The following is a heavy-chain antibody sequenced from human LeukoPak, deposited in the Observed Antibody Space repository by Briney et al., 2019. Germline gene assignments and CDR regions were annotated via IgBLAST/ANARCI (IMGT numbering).Heavy chain of an antibody. J-gene: IGHJ4*02. CDR1: GYTFTSYD. V-gene: IGHV1-8*03. D-gene: IGHD3-22*01. Sequence: GASVKVSCKASGYTFTSYDINWVRQATGQGLEWMGWMNPNSGNTGYAQKFQGRVTITRNTSISTAYMELSSLRSEDTAVYYCARGGQYYYDSSGYRSEYYFDYWGQGTLVTVSS. CDR2: MNPNSGNT. CDR3: ARGGQYYYDSSGYRSEYYFDY.